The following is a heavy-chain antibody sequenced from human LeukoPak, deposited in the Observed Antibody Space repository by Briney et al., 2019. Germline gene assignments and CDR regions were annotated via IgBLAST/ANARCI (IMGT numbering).Heavy chain of an antibody. J-gene: IGHJ3*02. V-gene: IGHV3-23*01. CDR2: ISGSGGST. D-gene: IGHD4-23*01. CDR1: GFTVSSNS. CDR3: AKDSSRMVTLRPDAFDI. Sequence: PGGSLRLSCTVSGFTVSSNSMSWVRQAPGKGLEWVSAISGSGGSTYYADSVKGRFTISRDNSKNTLYLQMNSLRAEDTAVYYCAKDSSRMVTLRPDAFDIWGQGTMVTVSS.